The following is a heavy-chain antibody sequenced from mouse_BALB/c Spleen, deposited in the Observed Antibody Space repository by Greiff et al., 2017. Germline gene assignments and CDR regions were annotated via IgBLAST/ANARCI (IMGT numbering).Heavy chain of an antibody. CDR1: GFNIKDTY. CDR2: IDPANGNT. Sequence: VHVKQSGAELVKPGASVKLSCTASGFNIKDTYMHWVKQRPEQGLEWIGRIDPANGNTKYDPKFQGKATITADTSSNTAYLQLSSLTSEDTAVYYCAYGYYLDYWGQGTTLTVSS. J-gene: IGHJ2*01. V-gene: IGHV14-3*02. D-gene: IGHD2-2*01. CDR3: AYGYYLDY.